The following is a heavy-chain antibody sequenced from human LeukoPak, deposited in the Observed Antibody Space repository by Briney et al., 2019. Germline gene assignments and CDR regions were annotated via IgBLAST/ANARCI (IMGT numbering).Heavy chain of an antibody. D-gene: IGHD5-12*01. CDR1: RFTFSSCG. Sequence: GRSLRLSCAPSRFTFSSCGMHRVGQAPGKGLEWVAVIWYDGSNKYYADSVKGRFTISRDNSKNTLYLQMNSLRAEDTAVYYCARSSLLRSSLIDVWGKGTTVTVSS. J-gene: IGHJ6*03. CDR2: IWYDGSNK. V-gene: IGHV3-33*01. CDR3: ARSSLLRSSLIDV.